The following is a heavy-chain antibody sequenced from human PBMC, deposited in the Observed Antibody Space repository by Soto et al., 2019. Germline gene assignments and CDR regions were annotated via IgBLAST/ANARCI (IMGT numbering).Heavy chain of an antibody. J-gene: IGHJ3*02. CDR1: GGSINSYY. V-gene: IGHV4-59*01. Sequence: SETLSLTCTVSGGSINSYYWSWIRQPPGKGLEWIGYVYYSGSTKYNPSLKSRVTISKDTSKNQFSLKLSSVTAADTAMYYCGKDAGGRGNGAFDIWGQGAMVTVSS. CDR2: VYYSGST. CDR3: GKDAGGRGNGAFDI. D-gene: IGHD3-16*01.